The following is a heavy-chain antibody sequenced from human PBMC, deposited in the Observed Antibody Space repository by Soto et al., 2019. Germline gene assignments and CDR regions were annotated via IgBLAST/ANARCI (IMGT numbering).Heavy chain of an antibody. CDR2: INPNSGGT. CDR1: GYTFTGYY. Sequence: QVQLVQSGAEVKKPGASVKVSCKASGYTFTGYYMHWVRQAPGQGLEWMGWINPNSGGTNYAQKFQGRVTMTRDTSISTAYMELSRLRSDDTAVYYCARDHIVVVPAAKTYFYYGMDVWGQGTTVTVSS. V-gene: IGHV1-2*02. CDR3: ARDHIVVVPAAKTYFYYGMDV. D-gene: IGHD2-2*01. J-gene: IGHJ6*02.